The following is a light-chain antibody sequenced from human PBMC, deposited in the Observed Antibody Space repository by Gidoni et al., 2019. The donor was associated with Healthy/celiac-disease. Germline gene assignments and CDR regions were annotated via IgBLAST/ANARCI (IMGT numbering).Light chain of an antibody. CDR3: QQSYSTPLT. Sequence: IQMTQSPSSLSASVGDRVTITYRASTSISSYLNWYQQKPGKAPKLLIYAASSVQSGFPSRFSGSRSGTDFTINISSLQPEDLATYYCQQSYSTPLTFGGGTKVEIK. CDR1: TSISSY. J-gene: IGKJ4*01. V-gene: IGKV1-39*01. CDR2: AAS.